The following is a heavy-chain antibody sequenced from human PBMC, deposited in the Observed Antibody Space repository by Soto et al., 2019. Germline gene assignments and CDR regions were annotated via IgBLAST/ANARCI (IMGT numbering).Heavy chain of an antibody. CDR3: ARDAMIVVVPIYYYGMDV. Sequence: GGSLRLSCAASGFTFSSYGMHWVRQAPGKGLEWVAVIWHDGSNKYYADSVKGRFTISRDNSKNTLYLQMNSLRAEDTAVYYCARDAMIVVVPIYYYGMDVWGQGTTVTVSS. J-gene: IGHJ6*02. CDR1: GFTFSSYG. CDR2: IWHDGSNK. V-gene: IGHV3-33*01. D-gene: IGHD3-22*01.